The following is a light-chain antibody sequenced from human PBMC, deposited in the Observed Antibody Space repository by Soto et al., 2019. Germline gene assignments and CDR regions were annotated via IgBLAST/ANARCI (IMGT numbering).Light chain of an antibody. CDR1: QSAGTN. CDR2: GAF. Sequence: EIVMTQSPATLSVSPGEGVTLSCRASQSAGTNLAWYQQKPGQAPRLLIHGAFTRATGIPARFSGSGSGTEFTLTISSLQSEDFAVFYCQQYNQWPITFGQGTRLEIK. J-gene: IGKJ5*01. V-gene: IGKV3-15*01. CDR3: QQYNQWPIT.